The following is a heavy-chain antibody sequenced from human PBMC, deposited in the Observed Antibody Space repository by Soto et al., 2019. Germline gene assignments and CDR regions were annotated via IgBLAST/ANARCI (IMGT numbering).Heavy chain of an antibody. CDR2: ISAYNGNT. V-gene: IGHV1-18*01. D-gene: IGHD5-12*01. CDR3: ASTSVDIVATIDDAFDI. CDR1: GYTFTSYG. Sequence: ALVKVSCKASGYTFTSYGISWVRQAPGQGLEWMGWISAYNGNTNYAQKLQGRVTMTTDTSTSTAYMELRSLRSDDTAVYYCASTSVDIVATIDDAFDIWGQGTMVTVSS. J-gene: IGHJ3*02.